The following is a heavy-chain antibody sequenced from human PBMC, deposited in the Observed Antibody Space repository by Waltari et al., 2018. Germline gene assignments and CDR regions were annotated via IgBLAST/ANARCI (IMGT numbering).Heavy chain of an antibody. CDR3: AAGVFRLPED. Sequence: EVQLLESRGGLVQPGGSLRLSCAASGFTFSSYAMRWVRQAPGKGLEWVAAIRGSGGSTYYADSVKGRFTISRDNSKNTLYLQMNSRRAEDTAVYYCAAGVFRLPEDWGQGTLVTVSS. CDR2: IRGSGGST. J-gene: IGHJ4*02. V-gene: IGHV3-23*01. CDR1: GFTFSSYA. D-gene: IGHD2-21*01.